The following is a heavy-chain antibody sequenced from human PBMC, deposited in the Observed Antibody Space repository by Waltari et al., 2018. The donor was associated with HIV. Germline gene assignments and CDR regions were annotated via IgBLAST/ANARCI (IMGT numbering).Heavy chain of an antibody. CDR2: IHYTGYT. CDR3: ARHKDYYYEPTALFLV. Sequence: HLQLQESGPGLVKPSETLSLTCSVSDGSTDASSFCWGWVRQSPGRGLEWIGSIHYTGYTYYNPSLESRVTVSVDTARNQFSLSLNSVTAADTALYYCARHKDYYYEPTALFLVWGRGLLVTVSS. CDR1: DGSTDASSFC. D-gene: IGHD3-22*01. J-gene: IGHJ4*02. V-gene: IGHV4-39*01.